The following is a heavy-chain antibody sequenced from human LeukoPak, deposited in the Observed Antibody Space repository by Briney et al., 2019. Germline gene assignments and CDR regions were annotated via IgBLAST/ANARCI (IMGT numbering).Heavy chain of an antibody. CDR2: IKSKTYGGTT. J-gene: IGHJ3*02. CDR1: GFIFSNSW. V-gene: IGHV3-15*01. CDR3: AKYDTSNDFDI. D-gene: IGHD3-22*01. Sequence: GGSLRLSCAASGFIFSNSWMSWVRQAPGKGLERVGRIKSKTYGGTTDYAAPVKGRFTISRDDSKNTLYLHMSSLKTDDTAVYYCAKYDTSNDFDIWGQGTLVTVSS.